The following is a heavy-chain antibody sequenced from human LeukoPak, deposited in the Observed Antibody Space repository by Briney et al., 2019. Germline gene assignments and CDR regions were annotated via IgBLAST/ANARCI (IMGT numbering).Heavy chain of an antibody. CDR1: GGSISSYY. Sequence: SETLSLTCTVSGGSISSYYWSWIRQPPGKGLEWIGYIYYSGSTNYNPSLKSRVTMSVDTSKNQFSLKLSSVTAADTAVYYCARVKGDIVVVPAAVHYYYYMDVWGKGTTVTVSS. J-gene: IGHJ6*03. CDR2: IYYSGST. CDR3: ARVKGDIVVVPAAVHYYYYMDV. D-gene: IGHD2-2*01. V-gene: IGHV4-59*12.